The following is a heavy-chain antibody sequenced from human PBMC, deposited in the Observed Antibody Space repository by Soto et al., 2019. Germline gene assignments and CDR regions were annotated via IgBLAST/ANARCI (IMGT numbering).Heavy chain of an antibody. CDR2: IYYSGST. CDR3: ARQRWSSGRPLDY. D-gene: IGHD6-19*01. J-gene: IGHJ4*02. CDR1: GGSISSSSYY. Sequence: QLQLQESGPGLVKPSETLSLTCTVSGGSISSSSYYWGWIRQPPGKGLEWIGSIYYSGSTYYNPSLKSRVTISVDTSKNQFSLKLSSVTAADTAVYYCARQRWSSGRPLDYWGQGTLVTVSS. V-gene: IGHV4-39*01.